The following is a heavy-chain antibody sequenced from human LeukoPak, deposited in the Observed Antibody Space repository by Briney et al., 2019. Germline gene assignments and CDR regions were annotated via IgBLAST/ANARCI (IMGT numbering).Heavy chain of an antibody. J-gene: IGHJ4*02. Sequence: PGGSLRLSCAASGFTFSSYSMNWVRQAPGKGLEWVSSISSSSSYIYYADSVKGRFTISRDNAKNSLYLQMNSLRAEDTAVYYCARDVRAVAGLLDYWGQGTLVTGSS. CDR3: ARDVRAVAGLLDY. V-gene: IGHV3-21*01. D-gene: IGHD6-19*01. CDR1: GFTFSSYS. CDR2: ISSSSSYI.